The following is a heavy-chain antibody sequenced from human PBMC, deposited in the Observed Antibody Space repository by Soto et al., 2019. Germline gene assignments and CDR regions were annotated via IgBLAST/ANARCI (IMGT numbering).Heavy chain of an antibody. CDR1: GFTVSSNY. V-gene: IGHV3-53*04. J-gene: IGHJ3*02. Sequence: GGSLRLSCAASGFTVSSNYMSWVRQAPGKGLEWVSVIYSGGSTYYADSVKGRFTISRHNSKNTLYLQMNSLRAEDTAVYYCSRVRSRGSGGSCYPNGFDIWGQGTMVTVSS. CDR2: IYSGGST. D-gene: IGHD2-15*01. CDR3: SRVRSRGSGGSCYPNGFDI.